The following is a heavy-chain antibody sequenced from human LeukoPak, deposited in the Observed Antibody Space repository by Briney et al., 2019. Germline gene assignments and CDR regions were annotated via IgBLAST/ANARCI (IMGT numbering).Heavy chain of an antibody. CDR2: IYYSGST. CDR1: GGSISSYY. Sequence: PSETLSLTCTVSGGSISSYYWSWIRQPPGKGLEWIGYIYYSGSTNYNPSLKSRVTISVDTSKNQFSLKLSSVTAADTAVYYCARTIFGVVINYYYYYMDVRGKGTTVTVSS. J-gene: IGHJ6*03. D-gene: IGHD3-3*01. CDR3: ARTIFGVVINYYYYYMDV. V-gene: IGHV4-59*01.